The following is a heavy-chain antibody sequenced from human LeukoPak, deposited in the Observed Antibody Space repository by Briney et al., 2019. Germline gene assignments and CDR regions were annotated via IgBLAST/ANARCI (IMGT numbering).Heavy chain of an antibody. CDR1: GFTFSIYG. Sequence: PGGSLRLSRAASGFTFSIYGMHWVRQAPGKGLEWVSGMSGSGGSTYYADSVKGRFTIPRDNSKNTLYLQMNSLRAEDTAVYYCAKDRFLSTSPVGFDPWGQGTLVTVSS. D-gene: IGHD2-2*01. CDR3: AKDRFLSTSPVGFDP. J-gene: IGHJ5*02. CDR2: MSGSGGST. V-gene: IGHV3-23*01.